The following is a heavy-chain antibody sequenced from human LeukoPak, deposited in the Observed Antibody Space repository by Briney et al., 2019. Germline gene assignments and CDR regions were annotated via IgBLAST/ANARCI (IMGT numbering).Heavy chain of an antibody. V-gene: IGHV3-23*01. D-gene: IGHD1-26*01. CDR2: ISGRGGST. J-gene: IGHJ4*02. CDR1: GFTFSIYA. Sequence: PGGSLRLSCAASGFTFSIYAMSWVRQAPGKGLEWVSAISGRGGSTYYADSVKGRFTISRDNSKTTLYLQMNSLRAEDTAVYCCAKDRSLNRVGATPFDYWGQGTLVTVSS. CDR3: AKDRSLNRVGATPFDY.